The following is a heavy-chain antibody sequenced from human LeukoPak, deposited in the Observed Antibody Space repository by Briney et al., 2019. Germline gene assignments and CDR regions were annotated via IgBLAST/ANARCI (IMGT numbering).Heavy chain of an antibody. V-gene: IGHV4-30-4*01. CDR3: ASVVVPPSSSFDY. D-gene: IGHD2-2*01. J-gene: IGHJ4*02. Sequence: SETLSLTCTVSGVSISSGDYYWSWIRQPPGKGLEWIGYIYYSGSTYYNPSLKSRVTISVDTSKNQFSLKLSSVTAADTAVYYCASVVVPPSSSFDYWGQGTLVTVSS. CDR1: GVSISSGDYY. CDR2: IYYSGST.